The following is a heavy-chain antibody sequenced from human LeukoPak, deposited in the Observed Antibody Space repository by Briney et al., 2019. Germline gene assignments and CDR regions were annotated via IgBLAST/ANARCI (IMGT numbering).Heavy chain of an antibody. CDR3: ARDAHPYGSGSYLFDY. Sequence: SETLSLTCTVSGGSISSYYRSWIRQPPGKGLGWIGYTYYSGSTKYNPSLKSRVTISVDTSKNQFSLKLSSVTAADTAVYYCARDAHPYGSGSYLFDYWGQGTLVTVSS. D-gene: IGHD3-10*01. V-gene: IGHV4-59*01. CDR2: TYYSGST. J-gene: IGHJ4*02. CDR1: GGSISSYY.